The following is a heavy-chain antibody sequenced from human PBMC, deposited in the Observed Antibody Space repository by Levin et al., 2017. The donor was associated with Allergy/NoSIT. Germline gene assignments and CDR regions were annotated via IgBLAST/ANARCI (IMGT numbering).Heavy chain of an antibody. CDR1: GFTFDDYG. V-gene: IGHV3-20*04. CDR2: INWNGGST. CDR3: ARGGHRDLTGYSHFDY. J-gene: IGHJ4*02. Sequence: GGSLRLSCAASGFTFDDYGMSWVRQAPGKGLEWVSGINWNGGSTGYADSVKGRFTISRDNAKNSLYLQMNSLRAEDTALYYCARGGHRDLTGYSHFDYWGQGTLVTVSS. D-gene: IGHD3-9*01.